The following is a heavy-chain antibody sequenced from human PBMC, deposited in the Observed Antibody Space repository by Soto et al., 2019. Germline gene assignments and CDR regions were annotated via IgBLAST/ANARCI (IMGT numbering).Heavy chain of an antibody. J-gene: IGHJ4*02. CDR3: ARAPGYTYAYDY. CDR1: GFALSAGGMR. CDR2: IDWDDAK. Sequence: EAGPTLVNPTQTLTLTCAFSGFALSAGGMRVSWIRQPPGKALEWLARIDWDDAKFYSPSLQTRLTISKDPSKNQVVLTMSTVGPEDAGTYYCARAPGYTYAYDYWGQGTLVTVSS. V-gene: IGHV2-70*04. D-gene: IGHD5-18*01.